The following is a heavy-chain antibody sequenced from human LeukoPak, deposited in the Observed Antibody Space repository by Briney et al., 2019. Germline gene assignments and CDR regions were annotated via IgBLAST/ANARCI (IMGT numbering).Heavy chain of an antibody. D-gene: IGHD4-11*01. Sequence: ASVKVSCKASGYTFTGYYMHWVRQAPGQGLEWMGRINPNSGGTNYAQKFQGRVTMTRDTSISTVYMELNSLRSDDTAICYCARVTGVTDSKSALGYWGQGTLVTVSS. CDR3: ARVTGVTDSKSALGY. V-gene: IGHV1-2*06. J-gene: IGHJ4*02. CDR1: GYTFTGYY. CDR2: INPNSGGT.